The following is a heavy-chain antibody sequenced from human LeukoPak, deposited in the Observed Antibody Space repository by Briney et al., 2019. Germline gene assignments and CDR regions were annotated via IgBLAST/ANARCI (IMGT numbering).Heavy chain of an antibody. V-gene: IGHV3-15*07. J-gene: IGHJ4*02. CDR3: TTAFTPDRDY. CDR2: IKSKTDGGTT. Sequence: GGSLRLSCVASGFTFSNYWMHWVRQPPGKGLEWVGRIKSKTDGGTTDYAAPVKGRFTISRDDSKNTLYLQMNSLKTEDTAVYYCTTAFTPDRDYWGQGTLVTVSS. CDR1: GFTFSNYW. D-gene: IGHD2-15*01.